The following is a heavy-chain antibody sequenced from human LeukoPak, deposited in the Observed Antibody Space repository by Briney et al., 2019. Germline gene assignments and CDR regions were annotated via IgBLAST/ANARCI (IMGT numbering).Heavy chain of an antibody. CDR1: GGSISSSSYY. CDR3: ARQGGRFDY. D-gene: IGHD3-16*01. CDR2: IYYSGST. J-gene: IGHJ4*02. V-gene: IGHV4-39*01. Sequence: PSETLSLTCTVSGGSISSSSYYWGWIRQPPGKGLEWIGSIYYSGSTYYNPSLKSRVTISVDTSKNQFSLKLSSVTAADTAVYYCARQGGRFDYWGQGTLVTASS.